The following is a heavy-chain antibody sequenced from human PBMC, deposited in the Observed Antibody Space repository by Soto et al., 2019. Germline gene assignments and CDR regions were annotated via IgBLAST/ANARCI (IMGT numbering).Heavy chain of an antibody. D-gene: IGHD3-10*01. CDR1: GGSISSYY. Sequence: SETLSLTCTVSGGSISSYYWSWTRQPPGKGLEWIGYIYYSGSTNYNPSLKSRVTISVDTSKNQFSLKLSSVTAADTAVYYCARDPGPVTMVRGRHYYYYYGMDVWGQGTTVTVSS. J-gene: IGHJ6*02. CDR2: IYYSGST. CDR3: ARDPGPVTMVRGRHYYYYYGMDV. V-gene: IGHV4-59*01.